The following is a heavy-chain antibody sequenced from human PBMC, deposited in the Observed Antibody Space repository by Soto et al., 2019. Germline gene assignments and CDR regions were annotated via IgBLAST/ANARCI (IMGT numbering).Heavy chain of an antibody. J-gene: IGHJ4*02. D-gene: IGHD3-10*01. CDR1: DFDFSSYG. Sequence: GGSLRLSCAASDFDFSSYGIHWVRQAPGKGLEWVSTITDTGGDAKYADSVRGRFAISRDNSKNTLYLQMSALRAEDSAIYFCVRGSKDSYPGSRIFDFWGRGTLVTVSS. CDR3: VRGSKDSYPGSRIFDF. CDR2: ITDTGGDA. V-gene: IGHV3-23*01.